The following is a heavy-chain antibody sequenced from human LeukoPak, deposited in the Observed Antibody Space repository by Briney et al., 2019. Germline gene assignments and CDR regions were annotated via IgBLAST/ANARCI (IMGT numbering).Heavy chain of an antibody. CDR1: GLSFSDYY. D-gene: IGHD3-22*01. Sequence: GGSLRLSCAASGLSFSDYYMSWIRQAPGKGLEWVSYISSSGSTIYYADSVKGRFTISRDNAKNSLYLQMNSLRAEDTAVYYCARDIMYYYDSSGYYLVDNWFDPWGQGTLVTVSS. CDR3: ARDIMYYYDSSGYYLVDNWFDP. CDR2: ISSSGSTI. V-gene: IGHV3-11*01. J-gene: IGHJ5*02.